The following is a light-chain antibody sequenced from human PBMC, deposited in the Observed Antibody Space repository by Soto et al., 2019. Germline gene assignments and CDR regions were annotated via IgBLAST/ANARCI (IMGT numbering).Light chain of an antibody. CDR2: GAS. CDR3: QQYNKWPRT. Sequence: EIVLTQSPGTLSLSPGERATLSCRASQSVSSNLAWYQQKSGQAPRLLIYGASTTATGIPARFSGSGSGTEFTLTISSLQSEDFAVYNCQQYNKWPRTFGQGTKVDIK. V-gene: IGKV3-15*01. CDR1: QSVSSN. J-gene: IGKJ2*01.